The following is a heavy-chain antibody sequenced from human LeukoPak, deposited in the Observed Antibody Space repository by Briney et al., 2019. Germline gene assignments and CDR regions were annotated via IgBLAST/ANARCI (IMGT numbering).Heavy chain of an antibody. J-gene: IGHJ3*02. CDR1: GFTFSSYD. CDR3: AREGRYSTGLDAFDI. D-gene: IGHD2-21*01. Sequence: GGSLRLSCAASGFTFSSYDMHWVRQATGKGLEWVSGIGTAGDAYYPDSVKGRFTISRENAKNSLYLQMNGLRAGDTAVYYCAREGRYSTGLDAFDIWGQGTMVIVSS. V-gene: IGHV3-13*01. CDR2: IGTAGDA.